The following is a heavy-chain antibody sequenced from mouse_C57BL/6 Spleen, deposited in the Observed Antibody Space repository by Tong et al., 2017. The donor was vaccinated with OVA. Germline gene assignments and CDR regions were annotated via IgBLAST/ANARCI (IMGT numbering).Heavy chain of an antibody. Sequence: EVQLQESGGGLVQPKGSLKLSCAASGFSFNTYAMNWVRQAPGKGLEWVARIRSKSNNYATYYADSVKDRFTISRDDSESMLYLQMNNLKTEDTAMYYCVRRSNYYAMDYLGQGTSVTVSS. CDR3: VRRSNYYAMDY. CDR2: IRSKSNNYAT. V-gene: IGHV10-1*01. CDR1: GFSFNTYA. J-gene: IGHJ4*01.